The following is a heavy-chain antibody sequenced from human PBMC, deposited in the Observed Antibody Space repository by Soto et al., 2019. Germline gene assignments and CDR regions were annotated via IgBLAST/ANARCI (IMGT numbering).Heavy chain of an antibody. CDR3: ARARVVAARQSGMDV. Sequence: GASVKVSCKASGYTFTSYYLHWVRQAPGQGLEWMGIINPSVGSASYAQKFQGRVTMTRDPSTSTVYMELSSLTSEDTAVYYCARARVVAARQSGMDVWGQGTTVTVS. V-gene: IGHV1-46*01. D-gene: IGHD6-6*01. J-gene: IGHJ6*02. CDR2: INPSVGSA. CDR1: GYTFTSYY.